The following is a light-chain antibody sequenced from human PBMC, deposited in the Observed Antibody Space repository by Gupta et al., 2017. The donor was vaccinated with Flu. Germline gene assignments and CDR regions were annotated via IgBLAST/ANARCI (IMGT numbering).Light chain of an antibody. J-gene: IGKJ3*01. CDR2: LGS. V-gene: IGKV2-28*01. Sequence: DVVMTQSPLSLPVTPGEPASISCRSSQSLLHSNGYNYLDWYLQKPGQSPQLLIYLGSNRASGVPDRSSGSGSGTYFTLKISRVEAEDVGVYYCMQAQRVFTFGPGTKVDIK. CDR3: MQAQRVFT. CDR1: QSLLHSNGYNY.